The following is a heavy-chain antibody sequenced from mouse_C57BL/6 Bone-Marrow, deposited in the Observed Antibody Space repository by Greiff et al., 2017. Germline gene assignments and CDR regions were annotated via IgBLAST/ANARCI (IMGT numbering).Heavy chain of an antibody. J-gene: IGHJ1*03. CDR1: GYTFTSYG. D-gene: IGHD1-1*01. Sequence: QVQLQQSGAELARPGASVKLSCKASGYTFTSYGISWVKQRTGQGLEWIGEIYPRSGNTYYNEKFKGKATLTADKSSSTAYMDLRSLTSEDSAVYFCARKGIVKGSTTVFITTVVAGYCDVWGTGTTVTVSS. CDR3: ARKGIVKGSTTVFITTVVAGYCDV. CDR2: IYPRSGNT. V-gene: IGHV1-81*01.